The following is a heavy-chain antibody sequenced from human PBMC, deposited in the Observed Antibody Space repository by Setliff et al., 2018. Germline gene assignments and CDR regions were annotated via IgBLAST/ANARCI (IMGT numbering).Heavy chain of an antibody. D-gene: IGHD4-17*01. CDR2: INPTTGGP. J-gene: IGHJ4*02. CDR1: GYTFFGYY. V-gene: IGHV1-2*02. CDR3: AKGYGEYKLYFDY. Sequence: GASVKVSCTTSGYTFFGYYVHWVRQAPGRGLEWMGWINPTTGGPNYAQKIQGRVTVTSDTSISTTYLTLTSLRSDDTAIYYCAKGYGEYKLYFDYWGQRTLVTAPQ.